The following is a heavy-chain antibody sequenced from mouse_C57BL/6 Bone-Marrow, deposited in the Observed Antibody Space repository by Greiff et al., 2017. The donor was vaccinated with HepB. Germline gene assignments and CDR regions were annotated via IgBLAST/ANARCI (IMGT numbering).Heavy chain of an antibody. CDR3: ARGGSYYANYAMDY. D-gene: IGHD2-10*01. Sequence: QVQLKESGAELVKPGASVKISCKASGYAFSSYWMNWVKQRPGKGLEWIGQIYPGDGDTNYNGKFKGKATLTADKSSSTAYMQLSSLTSEDSAVYFCARGGSYYANYAMDYWGQGTSVTVSS. J-gene: IGHJ4*01. CDR1: GYAFSSYW. CDR2: IYPGDGDT. V-gene: IGHV1-80*01.